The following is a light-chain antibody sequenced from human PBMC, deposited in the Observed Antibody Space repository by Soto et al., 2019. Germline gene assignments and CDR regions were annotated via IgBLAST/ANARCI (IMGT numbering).Light chain of an antibody. Sequence: IVLTQSPGTLSLSPGERATLSCRASQSVSSSYLAWYQQKTGQAPRLLIYGASSRSTGIPDRFGGSGSGTDLTLTISRLEPAEFAAYYCQHYGSSPIFTFGRRTKVDI. CDR2: GAS. CDR1: QSVSSSY. CDR3: QHYGSSPIFT. V-gene: IGKV3-20*01. J-gene: IGKJ3*01.